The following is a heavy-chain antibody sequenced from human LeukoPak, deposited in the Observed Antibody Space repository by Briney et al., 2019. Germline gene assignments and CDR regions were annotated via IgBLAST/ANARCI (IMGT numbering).Heavy chain of an antibody. D-gene: IGHD5-12*01. J-gene: IGHJ6*02. CDR2: ISSSSTI. Sequence: GGSLRLSCAASGFTFSSYSMNWVRQAPGKGLEWVSYISSSSTIYYADSVKGRFTIRRDNAKSSLYLQMNSLRDEDTAVYYCARDLRVEVATITYYYYGMDVWGQGTTVTVSS. CDR1: GFTFSSYS. CDR3: ARDLRVEVATITYYYYGMDV. V-gene: IGHV3-48*02.